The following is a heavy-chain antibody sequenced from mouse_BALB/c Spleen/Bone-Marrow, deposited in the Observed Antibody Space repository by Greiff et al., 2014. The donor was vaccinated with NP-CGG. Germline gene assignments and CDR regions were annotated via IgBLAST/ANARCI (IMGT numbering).Heavy chain of an antibody. D-gene: IGHD1-1*01. Sequence: QVQLQQSGAELVRPGSSVKISCKASGYAFSSYWMNWVEQRPGQGLEWIGQIYPGDGDTNYNGKFKGKATLTADKSSSTAYMQLSSLTSEDSAVYFCARDYYGSRYYFDYWGQGTTLTVSS. CDR1: GYAFSSYW. CDR3: ARDYYGSRYYFDY. J-gene: IGHJ2*01. V-gene: IGHV1-80*01. CDR2: IYPGDGDT.